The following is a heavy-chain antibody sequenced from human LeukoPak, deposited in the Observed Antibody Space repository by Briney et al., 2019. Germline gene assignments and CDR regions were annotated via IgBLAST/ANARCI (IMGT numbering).Heavy chain of an antibody. CDR1: GFTFSSYA. J-gene: IGHJ4*02. D-gene: IGHD6-13*01. Sequence: GGSLRLSCAASGFTFSSYAMHWVRQAPGKGLEWVAVISYDGSNKYNADSVKGRFTISRDNSKNTLYLQMNSLRTEDTAVYYCARVGGIAGGFDYWGQGTLVTVSS. V-gene: IGHV3-30*04. CDR3: ARVGGIAGGFDY. CDR2: ISYDGSNK.